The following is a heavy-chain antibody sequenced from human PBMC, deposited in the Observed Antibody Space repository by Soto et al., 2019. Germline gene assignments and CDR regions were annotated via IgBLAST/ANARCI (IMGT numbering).Heavy chain of an antibody. D-gene: IGHD2-15*01. J-gene: IGHJ4*02. CDR2: ISYDGSNK. V-gene: IGHV3-30-3*01. CDR1: GFTFSSYA. CDR3: ARDRRDIVVVVAATWVFDY. Sequence: QVQLVESGGGVVQPGRSLRLSCAASGFTFSSYAMHWVRQAPGKGLEWVAVISYDGSNKYYADSVKGRFTISRDNSKNTLYLQMNSLRAEDTAVYYCARDRRDIVVVVAATWVFDYWGQGTLVTVSS.